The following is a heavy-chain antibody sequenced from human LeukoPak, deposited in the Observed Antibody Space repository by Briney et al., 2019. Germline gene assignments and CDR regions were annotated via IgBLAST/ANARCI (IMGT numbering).Heavy chain of an antibody. Sequence: PSETLSLTCTVSGGSISSYYWSWIRQPPGKGLEWIGYIYYSGSTNYNPSLKSRVTISVDTSKNQFSLKLSSVTAADTAVYYCARLGYSSGWFFDYWGQGTLVTVSS. D-gene: IGHD6-19*01. V-gene: IGHV4-59*08. CDR1: GGSISSYY. J-gene: IGHJ4*02. CDR3: ARLGYSSGWFFDY. CDR2: IYYSGST.